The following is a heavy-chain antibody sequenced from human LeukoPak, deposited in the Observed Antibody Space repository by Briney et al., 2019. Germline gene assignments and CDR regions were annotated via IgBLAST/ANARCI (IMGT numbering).Heavy chain of an antibody. J-gene: IGHJ4*02. V-gene: IGHV3-48*02. Sequence: GGSLRLSCAASGFTFSSYNMNWVRQAPGEGLEWVSYISTISRNIQYADSVKGRFTISRDNAKNSVYLQMNSLRDEDTAVYYCARSGDYGDYTAYWGQGTLVTVSS. CDR2: ISTISRNI. CDR1: GFTFSSYN. D-gene: IGHD4-17*01. CDR3: ARSGDYGDYTAY.